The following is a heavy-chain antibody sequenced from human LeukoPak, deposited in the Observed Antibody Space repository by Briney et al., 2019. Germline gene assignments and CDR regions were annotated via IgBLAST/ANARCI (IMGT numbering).Heavy chain of an antibody. J-gene: IGHJ4*02. CDR2: ISYDGSNK. CDR1: GFTFSSYA. CDR3: ARDAEWELPADY. Sequence: PGGSLRLSCAASGFTFSSYAMHWVRQAPGKGLEWVAVISYDGSNKYYADSVKGRLTISRDNSKNTLYLQMNSLRAEDTAVYYCARDAEWELPADYWGQGNLVTVSS. V-gene: IGHV3-30-3*01. D-gene: IGHD1-26*01.